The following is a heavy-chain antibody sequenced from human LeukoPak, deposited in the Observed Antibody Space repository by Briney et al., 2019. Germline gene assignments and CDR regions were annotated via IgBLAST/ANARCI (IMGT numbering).Heavy chain of an antibody. J-gene: IGHJ6*02. Sequence: GGSLRLSCSASGFTLGSYGMHWVRKAPGKGLEWVGVITYDGSSKFYPDSVKGRFTISKDNPKNTLSLQMNSLSADDSAEYYCARPLYSGYTAFCYGRDVGGQRTTVTVSS. V-gene: IGHV3-30*03. D-gene: IGHD5-12*01. CDR2: ITYDGSSK. CDR3: ARPLYSGYTAFCYGRDV. CDR1: GFTLGSYG.